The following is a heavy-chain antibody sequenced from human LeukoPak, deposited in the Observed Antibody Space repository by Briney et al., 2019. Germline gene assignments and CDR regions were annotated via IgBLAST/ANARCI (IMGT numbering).Heavy chain of an antibody. V-gene: IGHV3-7*03. J-gene: IGHJ4*02. CDR3: ARDSDGGYDEFIDY. D-gene: IGHD5-12*01. Sequence: GGSLRLSCAASGFTFSSYWMSWVRQAPGKGLEWVANIKQDGSEKYYVDSVKGRFTISRDNAKNSLYLQMNSLRAEDTAVYYCARDSDGGYDEFIDYWGQGTLVTVSS. CDR2: IKQDGSEK. CDR1: GFTFSSYW.